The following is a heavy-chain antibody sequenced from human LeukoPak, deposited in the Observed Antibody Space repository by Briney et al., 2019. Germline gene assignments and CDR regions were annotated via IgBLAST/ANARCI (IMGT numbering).Heavy chain of an antibody. J-gene: IGHJ2*01. D-gene: IGHD3-22*01. V-gene: IGHV1-24*01. Sequence: ASVKVSCKVSGYTVTELSMHWVRQSPGKGLEWMGGFHPEDGETIYAQKFQGRVTMTEDTSTDTAYMELSSLKSEDTAVYYCTTWSRPGGYFRGWYLDLWGRGTLVTVSS. CDR3: TTWSRPGGYFRGWYLDL. CDR2: FHPEDGET. CDR1: GYTVTELS.